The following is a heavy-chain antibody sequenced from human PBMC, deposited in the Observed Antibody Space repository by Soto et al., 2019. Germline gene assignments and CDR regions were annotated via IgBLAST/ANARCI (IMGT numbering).Heavy chain of an antibody. CDR3: ARGRWGVYYYGMDV. D-gene: IGHD3-16*01. J-gene: IGHJ6*02. CDR1: GFTFSSYG. Sequence: GGSLRLSCAASGFTFSSYGMHWVHQAPGKGLEWVAVIWYDGSNKYYADSVKGRFTISRDNSKNTLYLQMNSLRAEDTAVYYCARGRWGVYYYGMDVWGQGTTVTVSS. V-gene: IGHV3-33*01. CDR2: IWYDGSNK.